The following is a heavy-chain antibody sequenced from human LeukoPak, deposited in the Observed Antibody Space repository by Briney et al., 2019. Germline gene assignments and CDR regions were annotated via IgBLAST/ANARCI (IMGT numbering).Heavy chain of an antibody. D-gene: IGHD1-26*01. J-gene: IGHJ4*02. Sequence: GGSLRLSCAASGFTFSNYAMSWVRRAPGRGLEWVSAISGSGGSTYYADSVKGRFTISRDNSKNTLYLQMSSLRAEDTAVYYCAKDYVQYLKTGIVGATHIDYWGQGTLVTVSS. CDR1: GFTFSNYA. CDR2: ISGSGGST. CDR3: AKDYVQYLKTGIVGATHIDY. V-gene: IGHV3-23*01.